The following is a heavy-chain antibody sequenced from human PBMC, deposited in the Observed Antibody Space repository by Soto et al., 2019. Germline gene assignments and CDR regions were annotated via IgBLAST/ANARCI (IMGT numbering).Heavy chain of an antibody. D-gene: IGHD3-22*01. J-gene: IGHJ4*02. V-gene: IGHV4-39*01. CDR1: GGSISSSSYY. CDR2: IYYSGST. Sequence: SETLSLTCTVSGGSISSSSYYWGWIRQPPGKGLEWIGSIYYSGSTYYNPSLKSRVTISVDTSKNQFSLRLSSVTAADTAVYYCASQGYYYDSSGYRPPFDYWGQGTLVTVSS. CDR3: ASQGYYYDSSGYRPPFDY.